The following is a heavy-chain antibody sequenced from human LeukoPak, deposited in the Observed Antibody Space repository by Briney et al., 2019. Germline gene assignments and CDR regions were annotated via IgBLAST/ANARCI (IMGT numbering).Heavy chain of an antibody. J-gene: IGHJ4*02. CDR2: ISGSGGST. CDR1: GFTFSRYV. D-gene: IGHD6-19*01. V-gene: IGHV3-23*01. CDR3: AKDGYSSGWTEIDY. Sequence: GGSLRLSCAASGFTFSRYVMSWVRQAPGKGLEWVSAISGSGGSTYYADSVKGRFTISRDNSKNTLYLQMNSLRAEDTAVYYCAKDGYSSGWTEIDYWGQGTLVTVSS.